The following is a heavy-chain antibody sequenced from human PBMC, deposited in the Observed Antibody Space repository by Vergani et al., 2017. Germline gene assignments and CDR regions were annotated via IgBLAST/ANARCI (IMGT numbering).Heavy chain of an antibody. CDR1: GFTVSSNY. V-gene: IGHV3-66*01. Sequence: EVQLVESGGGLVKPGGSLRLSCAASGFTVSSNYMSWVRQAPGKGLEWVAVIYSGGSTNYADSVKGRFTISRDNSKNTLYLQMNSLRAEDTAVYYCARDFSRRRDGMDVWGQGTTVTVSS. D-gene: IGHD2/OR15-2a*01. CDR3: ARDFSRRRDGMDV. J-gene: IGHJ6*02. CDR2: IYSGGST.